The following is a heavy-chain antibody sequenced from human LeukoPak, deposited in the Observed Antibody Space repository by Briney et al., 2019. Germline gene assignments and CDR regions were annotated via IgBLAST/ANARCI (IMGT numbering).Heavy chain of an antibody. CDR2: IYTSGST. CDR1: GGPISSGSYY. V-gene: IGHV4-61*02. J-gene: IGHJ4*02. CDR3: ARDHPSGSAVDY. D-gene: IGHD1-26*01. Sequence: PSQTLSLTCTVSGGPISSGSYYWSWIRQPAGKGLKWIGRIYTSGSTNYNPSLKSRVTISVDTSKNQFSLKLSSVTAADTAVYYCARDHPSGSAVDYWGQGTLVTVSS.